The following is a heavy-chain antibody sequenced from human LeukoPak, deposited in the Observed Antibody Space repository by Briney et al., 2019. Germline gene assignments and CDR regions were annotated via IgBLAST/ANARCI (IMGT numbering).Heavy chain of an antibody. J-gene: IGHJ4*02. CDR3: ARNFKKDRGGGVDY. Sequence: GGSLRLSCAASGFTFSSYWMSWVRQAPGKGLEWVANIKQDGSEKYYVDSVKGRFTISRVNAKNTLYLQVNRLSAEDTAVYYCARNFKKDRGGGVDYWGQGTLVTVSS. V-gene: IGHV3-7*01. CDR2: IKQDGSEK. D-gene: IGHD3-16*01. CDR1: GFTFSSYW.